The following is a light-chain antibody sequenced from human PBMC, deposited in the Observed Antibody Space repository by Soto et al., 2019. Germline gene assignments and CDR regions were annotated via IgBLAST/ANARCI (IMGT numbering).Light chain of an antibody. V-gene: IGKV3-11*01. CDR2: GAS. J-gene: IGKJ5*01. Sequence: EIVMTQSPATLSVSPGERSTLSCRAIQTVSDNLAWYQQKPGQAPRLVVYGASTRASGFPDRFSGSGSGTDFTLTISSLEPEDFAVYYCQQRSNWPPAITFGQGTRLEIK. CDR3: QQRSNWPPAIT. CDR1: QTVSDN.